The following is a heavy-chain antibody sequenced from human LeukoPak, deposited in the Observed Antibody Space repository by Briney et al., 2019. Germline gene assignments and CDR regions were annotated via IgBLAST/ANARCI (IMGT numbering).Heavy chain of an antibody. Sequence: GGSLRLSCEAPAFTFSSYWMSWVRQAPGKGLESVANIKQDGSEKYYVDSVKGRFTISRDNVKNSLYLQMNSLRAEETAVYYCARYSAAAGTGSWFDRWGQGTLVTVSS. V-gene: IGHV3-7*01. CDR1: AFTFSSYW. D-gene: IGHD6-13*01. CDR3: ARYSAAAGTGSWFDR. CDR2: IKQDGSEK. J-gene: IGHJ5*02.